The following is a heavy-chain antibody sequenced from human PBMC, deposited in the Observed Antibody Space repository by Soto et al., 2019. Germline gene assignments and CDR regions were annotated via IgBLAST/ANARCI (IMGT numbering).Heavy chain of an antibody. D-gene: IGHD6-13*01. CDR1: GYTFTSYD. Sequence: QVQLVQSGAEVKKPGASVKVSCKASGYTFTSYDINWVRQAPGQGLEWRGWRNPNSGNTGYAQKFQGRVTMTRNTSISTAYMELSSLRSEDTAVYYCARVAAAPNDSMNYYYYYMDVWGKGTTVTVSS. J-gene: IGHJ6*03. CDR3: ARVAAAPNDSMNYYYYYMDV. V-gene: IGHV1-8*01. CDR2: RNPNSGNT.